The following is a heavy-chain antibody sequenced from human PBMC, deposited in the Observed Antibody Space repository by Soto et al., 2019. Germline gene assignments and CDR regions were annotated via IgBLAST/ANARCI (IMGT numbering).Heavy chain of an antibody. V-gene: IGHV4-59*01. Sequence: SETLSLTCTVSGGSISSYCWSWIRQPPGKGLEWIGYIYYSGSTNYNPSLKSRVTISVDTSKNQFSLKLSSVTAADTAVYYCARGPYSSSWSDYYYSYGMDGWGQGTTVTVSS. CDR2: IYYSGST. J-gene: IGHJ6*02. CDR3: ARGPYSSSWSDYYYSYGMDG. D-gene: IGHD6-13*01. CDR1: GGSISSYC.